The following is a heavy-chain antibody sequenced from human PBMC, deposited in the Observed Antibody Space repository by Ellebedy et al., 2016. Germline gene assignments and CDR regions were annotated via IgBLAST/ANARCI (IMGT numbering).Heavy chain of an antibody. CDR3: AKSPLFSSASYYFDF. J-gene: IGHJ4*02. CDR1: GFTFSSYW. CDR2: ISSNGGGT. Sequence: GESLKISXAASGFTFSSYWMTWVRQSPGKGLEYVSSISSNGGGTYYADSVKGRFTVSRDNSKNTLYLQMSSLRADDAAVYYCAKSPLFSSASYYFDFWGQGTLVTVSS. V-gene: IGHV3-23*01. D-gene: IGHD6-6*01.